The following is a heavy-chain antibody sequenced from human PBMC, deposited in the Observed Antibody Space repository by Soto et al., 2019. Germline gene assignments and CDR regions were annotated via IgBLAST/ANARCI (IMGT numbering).Heavy chain of an antibody. D-gene: IGHD2-15*01. CDR2: IYYSVST. CDR1: GGSISSGDYY. V-gene: IGHV4-30-4*01. Sequence: QVQLQESGPGLVKPSQTLSLTCTVSGGSISSGDYYWSWIRQPPGKGLEWIGYIYYSVSTYYNPSLKSRVTISVDTSKNQFSLKLSSVTAADTAVYYCAGYCSGGSCYTPWGCWGQGTLVTVSS. CDR3: AGYCSGGSCYTPWGC. J-gene: IGHJ4*02.